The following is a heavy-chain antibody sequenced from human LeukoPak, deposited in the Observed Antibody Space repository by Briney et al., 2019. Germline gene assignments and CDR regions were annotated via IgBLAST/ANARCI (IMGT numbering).Heavy chain of an antibody. CDR1: GFTFSSSA. D-gene: IGHD3-22*01. V-gene: IGHV3-23*01. CDR3: AKALSGYFDS. Sequence: GGSLRLSCAASGFTFSSSAMSWVRQAPGKGLEWVSTLSASGSSTYYADSVKGRLTISRGKSKNTLYLQMNSLRAEDTAVYYCAKALSGYFDSWGQGTLVTVSS. J-gene: IGHJ4*02. CDR2: LSASGSST.